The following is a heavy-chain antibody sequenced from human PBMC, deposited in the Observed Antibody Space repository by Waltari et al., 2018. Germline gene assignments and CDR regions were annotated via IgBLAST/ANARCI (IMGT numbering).Heavy chain of an antibody. CDR3: ATGTHGSVSGFDS. J-gene: IGHJ4*02. Sequence: QAQLVHSGAEVKKLGASVYVSCKASGYTFIAYYIHWVRLAPGQGLEWMGRINPNSGAADYAQDFQGRVTMTRDTSISTAFMELSKLTSDDTAVYYCATGTHGSVSGFDSWGQGTLVTVS. CDR2: INPNSGAA. D-gene: IGHD2-8*01. CDR1: GYTFIAYY. V-gene: IGHV1-2*06.